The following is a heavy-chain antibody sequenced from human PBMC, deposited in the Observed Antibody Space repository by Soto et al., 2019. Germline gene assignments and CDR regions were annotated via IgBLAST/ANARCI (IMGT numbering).Heavy chain of an antibody. CDR3: ARHSTGLDV. J-gene: IGHJ6*04. Sequence: QVQLQESGPGLVKPSETLSLTCTVSGGSISSSYWSWIRQPPGKGLEWVGYIHYSGSTHYNPSHNRRIIILLDTSKDPFSLKLTSVTAADTAVYYCARHSTGLDVWGKGTTVTVSS. D-gene: IGHD3-9*01. V-gene: IGHV4-59*08. CDR1: GGSISSSY. CDR2: IHYSGST.